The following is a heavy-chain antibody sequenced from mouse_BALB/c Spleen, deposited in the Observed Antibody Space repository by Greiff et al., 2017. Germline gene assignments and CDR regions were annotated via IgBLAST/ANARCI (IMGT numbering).Heavy chain of an antibody. J-gene: IGHJ3*01. D-gene: IGHD1-1*01. CDR1: GFTFSSYT. CDR3: AREGSTSPWFAY. Sequence: DVKLVESGGGLVQPGGSLKLSCAASGFTFSSYTMSWVRQTPEKRLEWVAYISNGGGSTYYPDTVKGRFTISRDNAKNTLYLQMSSLKSEDTAMYYCAREGSTSPWFAYWGQGTLVTVSA. CDR2: ISNGGGST. V-gene: IGHV5-12-2*01.